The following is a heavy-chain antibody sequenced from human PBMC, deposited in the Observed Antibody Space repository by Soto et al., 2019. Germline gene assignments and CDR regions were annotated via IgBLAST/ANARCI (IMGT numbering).Heavy chain of an antibody. V-gene: IGHV6-1*01. CDR2: TYYRSKWYN. CDR3: AREFNFRIPRRPNWFDP. D-gene: IGHD3-3*01. CDR1: GDSVSSNSAA. J-gene: IGHJ5*02. Sequence: PSQTLSLTCVISGDSVSSNSAAWNWIRQSPSRGLEWLGRTYYRSKWYNDYAVSVKSRITINPDTSKNQFSLQLNSVTPEDTAVYYCAREFNFRIPRRPNWFDPWGQGTLVTVSS.